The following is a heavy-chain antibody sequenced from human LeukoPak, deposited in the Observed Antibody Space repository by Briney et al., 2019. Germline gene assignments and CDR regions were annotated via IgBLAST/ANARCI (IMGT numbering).Heavy chain of an antibody. Sequence: SGPALVKPTHTLTLTCTFSGFSLSTSGMCVNWIRQPPGKALEWLARIDWDDDKYYTTSLKTRLTISKDTSKNQVVLTMTNMDPVDTATYYCALTTGDEIVGGHYFDYWGQGTLVTVSS. D-gene: IGHD7-27*01. CDR1: GFSLSTSGMC. CDR2: IDWDDDK. J-gene: IGHJ4*02. V-gene: IGHV2-70*11. CDR3: ALTTGDEIVGGHYFDY.